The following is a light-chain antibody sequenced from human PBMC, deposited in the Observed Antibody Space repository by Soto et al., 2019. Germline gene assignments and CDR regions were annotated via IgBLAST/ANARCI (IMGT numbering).Light chain of an antibody. V-gene: IGLV1-44*01. CDR2: SNN. CDR1: SSNIGSNT. Sequence: QSVLTQPPSASGTPGQSVTISCSGSSSNIGSNTVNWYQQLPGTAPKLLIYSNNQRPSGVPERFSGYKSGTSASLAISGLQSEDEADYYCAAWDDSLNGYVFGTGTKLTVL. CDR3: AAWDDSLNGYV. J-gene: IGLJ1*01.